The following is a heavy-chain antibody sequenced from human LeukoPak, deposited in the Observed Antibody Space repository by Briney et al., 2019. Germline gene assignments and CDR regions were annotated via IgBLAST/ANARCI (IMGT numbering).Heavy chain of an antibody. Sequence: GGSLRLACAASGFTFSNAWMSLVRQALGKGLEWVGRIKSKTDGGTTDYAAPVKGRFTISRDDSKNTLYLQMNSLKTEDTAVYYCTTDRKWLRSVDYWGQGTLVTVSS. CDR3: TTDRKWLRSVDY. V-gene: IGHV3-15*01. J-gene: IGHJ4*02. CDR2: IKSKTDGGTT. D-gene: IGHD5-12*01. CDR1: GFTFSNAW.